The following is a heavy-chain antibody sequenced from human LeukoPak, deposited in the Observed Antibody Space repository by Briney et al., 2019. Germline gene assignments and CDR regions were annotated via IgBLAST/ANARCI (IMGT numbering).Heavy chain of an antibody. J-gene: IGHJ6*02. CDR3: ARDQADYDILTGNYYYYGMDV. D-gene: IGHD3-9*01. CDR1: GFTVSSNY. V-gene: IGHV3-66*01. CDR2: IYSGGST. Sequence: QPGGPLRLSCAASGFTVSSNYMSWVRQAPGKGLEWVSVIYSGGSTYYADSVKGRFTISRDNSKNTLYLQMNSLRAEDTAVYYCARDQADYDILTGNYYYYGMDVWGQGTTVTVSS.